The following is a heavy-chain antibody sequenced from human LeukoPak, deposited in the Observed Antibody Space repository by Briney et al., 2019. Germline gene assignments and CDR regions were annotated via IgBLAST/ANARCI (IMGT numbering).Heavy chain of an antibody. J-gene: IGHJ5*02. V-gene: IGHV3-7*01. Sequence: GGSLRLSCAASGFTFSSYWMSWVRQAPGKGLEWVTNIKQDGSEKYYVDSAKGRFTISRDNAKNSLYLQMNSLRAEDTAVYYCARGCSGGSCYESKFDPWGQGTLVTVSS. CDR3: ARGCSGGSCYESKFDP. CDR1: GFTFSSYW. CDR2: IKQDGSEK. D-gene: IGHD2-15*01.